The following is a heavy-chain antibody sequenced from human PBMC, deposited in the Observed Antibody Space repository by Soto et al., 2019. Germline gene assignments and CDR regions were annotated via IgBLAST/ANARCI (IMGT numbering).Heavy chain of an antibody. CDR3: ARDVYYDFWSGFNTHPYYFDD. D-gene: IGHD3-3*01. CDR1: GFPFSRHT. J-gene: IGHJ4*02. CDR2: ISDDGTNT. V-gene: IGHV3-30-3*01. Sequence: QVQLVESGGGVVQPGRSLRLSCAASGFPFSRHTMHWVRQAPGKGLEWVAAISDDGTNTYYADSVKGRFTISRDNSKNTLYLQRHILSSEDTAVHHCARDVYYDFWSGFNTHPYYFDDWGQGTLVTFSS.